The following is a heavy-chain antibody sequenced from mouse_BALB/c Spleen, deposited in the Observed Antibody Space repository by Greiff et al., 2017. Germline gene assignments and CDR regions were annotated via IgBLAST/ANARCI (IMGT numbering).Heavy chain of an antibody. Sequence: EVQLPESGAELVRPGALVKLSCKASGFNIKDYYMHWVKQRPEQGLEWIGWIDPENGNTIYDPKFQGKASITADTSSNTAYLPLSSLTSEDTAVYYCAPGTWFAYWGQGTLVTVSA. CDR3: APGTWFAY. V-gene: IGHV14-1*02. CDR2: IDPENGNT. J-gene: IGHJ3*01. CDR1: GFNIKDYY. D-gene: IGHD4-1*01.